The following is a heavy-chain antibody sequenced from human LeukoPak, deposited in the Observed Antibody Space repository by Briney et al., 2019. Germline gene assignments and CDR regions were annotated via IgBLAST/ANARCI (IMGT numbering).Heavy chain of an antibody. CDR1: GFTFSSYA. J-gene: IGHJ4*02. D-gene: IGHD3-10*01. Sequence: PGGSLRLSCAASGFTFSSYAMSWVRQAPGKGLEWVSAISGSGGSTYYADSVKGRFTISRDNSKNTLYLQMNSLRAEDTAVYYCAKRELRVGSIRTEVFDYWGQGTLVTVSS. CDR3: AKRELRVGSIRTEVFDY. V-gene: IGHV3-23*01. CDR2: ISGSGGST.